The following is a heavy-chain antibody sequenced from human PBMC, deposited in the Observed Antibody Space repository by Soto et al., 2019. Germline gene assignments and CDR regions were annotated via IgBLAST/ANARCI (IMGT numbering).Heavy chain of an antibody. CDR2: IYYSGST. Sequence: PSETLSLTCTVSGGSISSSSYYWGGIRQPPGKGLEWIGSIYYSGSTYYNPSLKSRVTISVDTSKNQFSLKLSSETAADTAVYYCARHPLTHIIEAAFTNCYIDLWGRGTLVTVS. J-gene: IGHJ2*01. CDR3: ARHPLTHIIEAAFTNCYIDL. V-gene: IGHV4-39*01. D-gene: IGHD6-13*01. CDR1: GGSISSSSYY.